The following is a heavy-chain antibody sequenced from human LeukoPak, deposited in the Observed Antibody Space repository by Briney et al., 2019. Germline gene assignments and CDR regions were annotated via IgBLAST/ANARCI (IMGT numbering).Heavy chain of an antibody. D-gene: IGHD3-22*01. Sequence: ASVKVSCKASGHTFTGYYMHWVRQAPGQGLEWMGWINPNSGATDYAQKFQGRVTMTRDTSISTACMELSRLRSDDTAVYYCARAGSGYYLYYFDYWGQGTLVTVSS. CDR2: INPNSGAT. CDR3: ARAGSGYYLYYFDY. V-gene: IGHV1-2*02. CDR1: GHTFTGYY. J-gene: IGHJ4*02.